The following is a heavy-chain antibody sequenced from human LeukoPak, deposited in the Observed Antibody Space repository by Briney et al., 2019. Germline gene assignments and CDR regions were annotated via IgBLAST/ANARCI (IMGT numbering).Heavy chain of an antibody. CDR1: GGSIRSYY. CDR3: ARHFTGPGTYTPYFGMDV. V-gene: IGHV4-59*08. Sequence: PSETLSLTCTVSGGSIRSYYCSWIRQPPGKGLEWVGYVYYSGSTSYNPSLKSRVTISVAASKNQFSLKLSSVTATDTAVYYCARHFTGPGTYTPYFGMDVWGQGTTVTVSS. CDR2: VYYSGST. J-gene: IGHJ6*02. D-gene: IGHD3-16*01.